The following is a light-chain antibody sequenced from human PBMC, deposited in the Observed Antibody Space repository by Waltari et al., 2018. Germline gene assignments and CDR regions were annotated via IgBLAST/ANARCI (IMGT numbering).Light chain of an antibody. V-gene: IGLV3-25*03. CDR3: QSADSSGTVV. CDR1: ALPKQY. CDR2: KDS. J-gene: IGLJ2*01. Sequence: SYELTQPPSVSVSPGQTARLTCSGDALPKQYAYWYQQKPGQAPVLVIYKDSERPSGIPERFSGSSSVTTVTLTISGVQAEDEADYYCQSADSSGTVVFGGGTKLTVL.